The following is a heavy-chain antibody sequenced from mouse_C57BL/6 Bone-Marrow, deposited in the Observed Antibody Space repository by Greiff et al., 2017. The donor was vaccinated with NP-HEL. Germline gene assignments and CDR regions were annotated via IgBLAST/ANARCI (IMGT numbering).Heavy chain of an antibody. D-gene: IGHD2-4*01. CDR2: ILPGSGST. J-gene: IGHJ1*03. Sequence: VQLQQSGAELMKPGASVKLSCKATGYTFTGYWIEWVKQRPGHGLEWIGEILPGSGSTTYNEKFKGKATFTADTSSNTAYMQLSSLTTEDTAIYYSAIWELYYEDDEGYWYFDVWGTGTTVTVSS. CDR1: GYTFTGYW. V-gene: IGHV1-9*01. CDR3: AIWELYYEDDEGYWYFDV.